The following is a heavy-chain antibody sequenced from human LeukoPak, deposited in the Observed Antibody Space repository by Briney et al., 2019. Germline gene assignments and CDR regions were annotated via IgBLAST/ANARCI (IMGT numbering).Heavy chain of an antibody. V-gene: IGHV3-7*01. CDR3: VKDIASV. Sequence: GGSLRLSCAASGFTFSGSWMTWVRQAPGKGLEWVANIKPDGSEGYYVDSVKGRFTISRDNAKNSLYLQMNSLRAEDTAVYYCVKDIASVWGQGTTVTVSS. J-gene: IGHJ6*02. CDR1: GFTFSGSW. CDR2: IKPDGSEG. D-gene: IGHD2-15*01.